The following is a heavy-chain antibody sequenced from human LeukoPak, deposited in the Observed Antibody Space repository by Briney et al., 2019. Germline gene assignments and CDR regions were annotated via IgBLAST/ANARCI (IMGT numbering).Heavy chain of an antibody. CDR2: INYSGST. Sequence: SETLSLTCAVYGGSFSGYYWSWIRQPPGKGLEWIGEINYSGSTKYNPSLKSRVTISADRSKNQFSLMMNAVTAADTAVYYCARALVPAAQRLSSWGQGNLVTVSS. J-gene: IGHJ5*02. CDR3: ARALVPAAQRLSS. CDR1: GGSFSGYY. V-gene: IGHV4-34*01. D-gene: IGHD2-2*01.